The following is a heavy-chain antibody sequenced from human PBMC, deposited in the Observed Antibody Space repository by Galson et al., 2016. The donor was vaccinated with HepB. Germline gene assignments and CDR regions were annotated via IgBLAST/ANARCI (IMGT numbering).Heavy chain of an antibody. CDR1: GFNFDNYG. Sequence: SLRLSCAASGFNFDNYGMHWVRQSPGKGLEWLALISYDGDHQFYADSVKGRFIISRDNSKNSLFLQMNSLRAEDTAVYYCATGVTPDFWGRGALVTVSS. CDR3: ATGVTPDF. CDR2: ISYDGDHQ. D-gene: IGHD2-21*02. J-gene: IGHJ4*02. V-gene: IGHV3-30*03.